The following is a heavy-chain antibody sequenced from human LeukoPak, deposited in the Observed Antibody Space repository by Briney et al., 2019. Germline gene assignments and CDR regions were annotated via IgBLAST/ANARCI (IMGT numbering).Heavy chain of an antibody. CDR2: ISRSGSTK. D-gene: IGHD2-15*01. CDR1: GFTFSDYN. J-gene: IGHJ6*03. Sequence: GGSLRLSCAASGFTFSDYNMRWIRQAPGKGLEWVSSISRSGSTKYYADSVKGRFTISRDNAKNSLFLQMNSLRAEDTAVYYCARVLRYCSGGNCYSGGLGYMDVWGKGTTVTVSS. CDR3: ARVLRYCSGGNCYSGGLGYMDV. V-gene: IGHV3-11*01.